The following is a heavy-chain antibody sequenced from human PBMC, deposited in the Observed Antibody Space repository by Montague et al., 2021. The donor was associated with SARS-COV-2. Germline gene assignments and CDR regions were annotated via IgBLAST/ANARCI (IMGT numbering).Heavy chain of an antibody. V-gene: IGHV3-48*03. CDR3: ASFTMVRGAPGYGMDV. Sequence: SLRLSCAASGFIFSSYEMNWVRQAPGKGLEWVSYISNSGDTKYYADSVKGRFTISRDDAKNSLYLQMNSLRAEDTAVYYCASFTMVRGAPGYGMDVWGQGTTVTVSS. CDR1: GFIFSSYE. CDR2: ISNSGDTK. D-gene: IGHD3-10*01. J-gene: IGHJ6*02.